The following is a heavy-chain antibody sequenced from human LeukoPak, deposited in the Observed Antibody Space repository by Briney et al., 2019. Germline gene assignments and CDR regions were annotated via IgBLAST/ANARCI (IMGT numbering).Heavy chain of an antibody. CDR2: IYFGST. J-gene: IGHJ5*02. CDR1: GGSISSRAYY. Sequence: SETLSLTCTVSGGSISSRAYYWGWLRQPPGKGLEYIGSIYFGSTFYNPSLKSRVTISVDTSKDQFSLNLTSVTAADTALYYCARHPPTNNWFDPWGQGIVVTVSS. V-gene: IGHV4-39*01. CDR3: ARHPPTNNWFDP.